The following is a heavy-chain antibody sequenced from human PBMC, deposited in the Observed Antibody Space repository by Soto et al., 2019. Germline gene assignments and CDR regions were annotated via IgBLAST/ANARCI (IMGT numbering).Heavy chain of an antibody. CDR1: GFTFSSYA. D-gene: IGHD3-9*01. J-gene: IGHJ4*02. CDR2: ISYDGSNK. CDR3: ASASYDILTGYHPYDY. V-gene: IGHV3-30-3*01. Sequence: ESGGGVVHPGRSLRLSCAASGFTFSSYAMHWVRQAPGKGLEWVAVISYDGSNKYYADSVKGRFTISRDNSKNTLYLQMNSLRAEDTAVYYCASASYDILTGYHPYDYWGQGTLVTVSS.